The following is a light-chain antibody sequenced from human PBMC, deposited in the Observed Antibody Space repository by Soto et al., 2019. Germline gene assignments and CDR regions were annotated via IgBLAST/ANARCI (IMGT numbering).Light chain of an antibody. J-gene: IGLJ2*01. CDR1: SSDVGGYDY. Sequence: QSALTQPASVSGSPGQSITISCTGTSSDVGGYDYVSWYQQHPGKAPKLMIYDVSYRPSGVSNRFSGSKSGNTASLTISGFQAEDEADYYCSSYTSSSTLVFGGGTKVTVL. V-gene: IGLV2-14*03. CDR2: DVS. CDR3: SSYTSSSTLV.